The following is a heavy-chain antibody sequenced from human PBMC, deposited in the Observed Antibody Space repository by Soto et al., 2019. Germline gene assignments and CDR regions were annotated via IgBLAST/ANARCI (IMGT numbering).Heavy chain of an antibody. CDR1: GFTFSSYE. CDR2: XXXXXXXX. CDR3: ARLYCSSTSCLFDY. Sequence: PGGSLRLSCAASGFTFSSYEMNWVRQAPGKGLXXXXXXXXXXXXXXXXXXXXXXFTISRENAKNSLYLQMNSLRAEDTGVYYCARLYCSSTSCLFDYWGQGTLVTVSS. J-gene: IGHJ4*02. D-gene: IGHD2-2*01. V-gene: IGHV3-48*03.